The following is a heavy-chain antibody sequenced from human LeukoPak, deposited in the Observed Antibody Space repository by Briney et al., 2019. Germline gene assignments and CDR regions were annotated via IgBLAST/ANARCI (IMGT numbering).Heavy chain of an antibody. V-gene: IGHV4-34*01. CDR2: INHSGST. CDR3: ARGLMVRGMPV. CDR1: GGSFSGYY. D-gene: IGHD3-10*01. J-gene: IGHJ3*01. Sequence: PSETLSLTCAVSGGSFSGYYWSWIRQPPGKGLEWIGEINHSGSTNYNPSLKSRVTISVDTSKNQFSLKLSSVTAADTAVYYCARGLMVRGMPVWGQGTMVTVSS.